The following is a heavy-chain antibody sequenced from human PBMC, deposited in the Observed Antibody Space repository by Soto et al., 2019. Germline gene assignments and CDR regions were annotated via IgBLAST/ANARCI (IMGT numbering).Heavy chain of an antibody. Sequence: PGESLKISCKGSGYSFTSYWIGWVRQMPGKGLEWMGIIYPGDSDTRYSPSFQGQVTISAGKSISTAYLQWGSLKASDTAMYYCARHTMITFGGVTDYGMDVWGQGTTVTVSS. CDR3: ARHTMITFGGVTDYGMDV. CDR1: GYSFTSYW. CDR2: IYPGDSDT. V-gene: IGHV5-51*01. D-gene: IGHD3-16*01. J-gene: IGHJ6*02.